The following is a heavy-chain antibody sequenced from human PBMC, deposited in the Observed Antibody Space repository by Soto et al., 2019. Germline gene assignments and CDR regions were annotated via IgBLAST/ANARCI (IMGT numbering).Heavy chain of an antibody. Sequence: CGSLRLSCAAFGFTVSSYAMSWVRQMPGKGLECVSAIGGDGGSIHYADSVKGRFTISRDNSKNMLYLQLNSLRAEDTAVYYCAKVGGFDPWGQGTLGTVSS. CDR2: IGGDGGSI. CDR3: AKVGGFDP. J-gene: IGHJ5*02. CDR1: GFTVSSYA. V-gene: IGHV3-23*01. D-gene: IGHD4-17*01.